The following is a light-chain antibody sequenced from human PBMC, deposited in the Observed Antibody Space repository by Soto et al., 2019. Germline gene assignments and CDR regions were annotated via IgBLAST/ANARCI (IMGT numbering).Light chain of an antibody. CDR2: DAS. CDR1: QSVSNY. CDR3: QQRSNWPWT. V-gene: IGKV3-11*01. Sequence: EIMLTQSPDTLSLCPGERATLSCRASQSVSNYLMWYQQKPGQAPRLLIYDASKRATGIPARFSGSGSGTDFTLTISSLEPEDFAVYYCQQRSNWPWTFGQGTKVEIK. J-gene: IGKJ1*01.